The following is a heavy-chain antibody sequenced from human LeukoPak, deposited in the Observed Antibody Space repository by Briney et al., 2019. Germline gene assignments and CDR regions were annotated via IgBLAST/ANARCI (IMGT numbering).Heavy chain of an antibody. CDR2: IYFSGGT. CDR1: GASVSSSDYY. CDR3: ARLFIRDIVVVPAASIGS. Sequence: SETLSLTCTVSGASVSSSDYYWGWIRQPPGKGLEWIGNIYFSGGTYYNPSLKSRVTMSVDTSNNQFSLKLSSVTATDTALYYCARLFIRDIVVVPAASIGSWGQGTLVTVSS. J-gene: IGHJ4*02. D-gene: IGHD2-2*01. V-gene: IGHV4-39*01.